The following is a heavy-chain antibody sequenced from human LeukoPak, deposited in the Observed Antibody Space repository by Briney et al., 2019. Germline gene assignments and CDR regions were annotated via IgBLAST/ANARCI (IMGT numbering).Heavy chain of an antibody. CDR3: ARVVSNWFDP. Sequence: GESLKISCKGSGYSFTSYWISWVRQMPGKGLEWMGRIDPSDSYTNYSPSFQGHVTISADKSIGTAYLQWSSLKASDTAMYYCARVVSNWFDPWGQGTLVTVSS. CDR1: GYSFTSYW. D-gene: IGHD2-15*01. V-gene: IGHV5-10-1*01. J-gene: IGHJ5*02. CDR2: IDPSDSYT.